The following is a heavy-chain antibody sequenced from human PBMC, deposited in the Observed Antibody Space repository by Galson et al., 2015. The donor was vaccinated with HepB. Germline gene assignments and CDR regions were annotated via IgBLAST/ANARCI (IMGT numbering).Heavy chain of an antibody. CDR2: IVVGSGNT. CDR1: GFTFTSSA. Sequence: SVKVSCKASGFTFTSSAVQWVRQARGQRLEWIGWIVVGSGNTNYAQKFQERVTITRDMSTSTAYMELSSLRSEDTAVYYCAALFGWELGGFDYWGQGTLVTVSS. CDR3: AALFGWELGGFDY. J-gene: IGHJ4*02. D-gene: IGHD1-26*01. V-gene: IGHV1-58*01.